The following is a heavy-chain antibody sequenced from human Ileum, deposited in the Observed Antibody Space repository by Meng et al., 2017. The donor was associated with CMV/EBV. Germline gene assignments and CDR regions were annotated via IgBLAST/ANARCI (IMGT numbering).Heavy chain of an antibody. CDR2: INSDGDTT. Sequence: GESLKISCAASGFTFSNHWMHWVRQVPGKGLVWVSRINSDGDTTNYADSVKGRFTISRDNTKNTLYLQMNSLRAEDTAAYYCARSPKEEAAGSWGQGTLVTVSS. CDR1: GFTFSNHW. D-gene: IGHD6-25*01. V-gene: IGHV3-74*01. CDR3: ARSPKEEAAGS. J-gene: IGHJ4*02.